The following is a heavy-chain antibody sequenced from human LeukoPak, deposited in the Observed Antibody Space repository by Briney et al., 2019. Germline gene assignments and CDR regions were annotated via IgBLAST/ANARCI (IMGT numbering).Heavy chain of an antibody. CDR2: MSAGGGST. CDR1: GFTFTTSA. J-gene: IGHJ6*02. CDR3: AKDGVDV. V-gene: IGHV3-23*01. Sequence: PGGSLRLSCAASGFTFTTSAMSWVRQAPGKGLEWVSTMSAGGGSTYYADSVEGRFTISRDNSKSRLYLQMNSLRAEDTAVDYCAKDGVDVWGQGTTVIVSS.